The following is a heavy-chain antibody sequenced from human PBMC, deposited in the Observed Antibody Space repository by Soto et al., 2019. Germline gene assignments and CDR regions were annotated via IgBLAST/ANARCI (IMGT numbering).Heavy chain of an antibody. CDR3: ARVNTIFGVVNIHKWFDP. J-gene: IGHJ5*02. V-gene: IGHV4-59*01. CDR1: GGSISSCD. Sequence: PSDTLCLTCTVSGGSISSCDWSWIRQPPGKGLEWIGYIYYSGSTNYNPSLKSRATISVDTSKNQFSLKLSSVTAADTAVYYCARVNTIFGVVNIHKWFDPWGQGTLVTVS. CDR2: IYYSGST. D-gene: IGHD3-3*01.